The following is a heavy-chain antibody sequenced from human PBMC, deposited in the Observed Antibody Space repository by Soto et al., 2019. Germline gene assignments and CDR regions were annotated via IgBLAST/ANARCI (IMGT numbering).Heavy chain of an antibody. CDR2: IYYSGST. Sequence: QVQLQESGPGLVKPSQTLSLTCTVSGGSISSGGYYWSWIRQHPGKGLEWIGYIYYSGSTYYNPSLKSRVTISVDTSKNQFSLKLSSVTAADTAVYYCARTADYGDYVYEDYWGQGTLVTVSS. V-gene: IGHV4-31*03. CDR3: ARTADYGDYVYEDY. CDR1: GGSISSGGYY. J-gene: IGHJ4*02. D-gene: IGHD4-17*01.